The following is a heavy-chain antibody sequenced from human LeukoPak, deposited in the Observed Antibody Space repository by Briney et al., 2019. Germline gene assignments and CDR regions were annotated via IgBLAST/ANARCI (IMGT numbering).Heavy chain of an antibody. CDR3: AKDSYSKGDY. CDR2: IKQDGSES. CDR1: GFSFSSYW. D-gene: IGHD1-26*01. V-gene: IGHV3-7*05. Sequence: PGGSLRLSCAASGFSFSSYWMSWVRQAPGKGLEWVANIKQDGSESNYVGSVKGRFTISRENAKNSLYLQMNSLRAEDTAVYYCAKDSYSKGDYWGQGTLVTVSS. J-gene: IGHJ4*02.